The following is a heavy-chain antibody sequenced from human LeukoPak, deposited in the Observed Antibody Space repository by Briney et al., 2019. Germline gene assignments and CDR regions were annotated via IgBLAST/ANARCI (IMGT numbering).Heavy chain of an antibody. D-gene: IGHD5-12*01. CDR1: GGSFRGYY. Sequence: TSETLSLTCAVYGGSFRGYYWSWIRQPPGKGLEWIGEINHSGSTNYNPSLKSRVTISVDTSKNQFSLKLSSVTAADTAVYYCARYGGYSGYDFDYWGQGTLVTVSS. V-gene: IGHV4-34*01. CDR3: ARYGGYSGYDFDY. J-gene: IGHJ4*02. CDR2: INHSGST.